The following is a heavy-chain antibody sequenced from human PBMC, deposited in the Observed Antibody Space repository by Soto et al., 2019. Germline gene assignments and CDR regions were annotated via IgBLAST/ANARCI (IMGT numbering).Heavy chain of an antibody. J-gene: IGHJ4*02. V-gene: IGHV1-18*01. CDR2: VSVHSGST. CDR3: VRYDTILGTNDADN. CDR1: GYNFTNYA. Sequence: QVHLEQSRGEVKMPGASVKVSCKALGYNFTNYAITWVRQAPGQGLQWMGWVSVHSGSTDVAQSHRGRVTMTMDTSTTTAYMELRILTSDDTAVYYWVRYDTILGTNDADNWGQGPMVTVA. D-gene: IGHD1-1*01.